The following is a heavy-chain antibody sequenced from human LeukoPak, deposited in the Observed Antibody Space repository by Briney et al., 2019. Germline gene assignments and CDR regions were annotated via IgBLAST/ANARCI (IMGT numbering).Heavy chain of an antibody. J-gene: IGHJ4*02. D-gene: IGHD2-2*01. V-gene: IGHV3-23*01. Sequence: GGSLRLSCSASAFTFINYAMHWVRQAPGKGLEWVSAISGSGGSTYYADSVKGRFTISRDNSKNTLYLQMNSLRAEDTAVYYCAKVSFSDIVVVPAAFDYWGRGTLVTVSS. CDR2: ISGSGGST. CDR1: AFTFINYA. CDR3: AKVSFSDIVVVPAAFDY.